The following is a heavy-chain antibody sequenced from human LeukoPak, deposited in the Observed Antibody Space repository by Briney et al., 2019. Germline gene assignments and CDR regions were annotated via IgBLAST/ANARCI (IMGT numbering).Heavy chain of an antibody. CDR1: GFAFSNAW. J-gene: IGHJ2*01. D-gene: IGHD2-2*01. CDR3: TTLYCSTTYCYGYFDL. Sequence: PRGSLRLSCAASGFAFSNAWMNWVPQAPGKGVEWGGLIKSKTDDGTTDYAAPVKGRFTISRDDSKNTLYLQMNSLKTEDTAVYYCTTLYCSTTYCYGYFDLWGRGTVVTVSS. V-gene: IGHV3-15*01. CDR2: IKSKTDDGTT.